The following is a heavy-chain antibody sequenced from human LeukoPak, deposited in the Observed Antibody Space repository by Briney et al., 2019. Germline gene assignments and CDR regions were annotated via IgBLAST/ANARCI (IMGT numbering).Heavy chain of an antibody. CDR2: IYPGDSGT. V-gene: IGHV5-51*01. J-gene: IGHJ4*02. Sequence: GASLQTSCKGSGYRFTSYWIGWVRPGPGKGLEWGGMIYPGDSGTTYSPSFQGQVTISADKSISTAYLQWSSLKASDTAVYYCARSRGDIVATNFDYWGQGTLVTVSS. D-gene: IGHD5-12*01. CDR1: GYRFTSYW. CDR3: ARSRGDIVATNFDY.